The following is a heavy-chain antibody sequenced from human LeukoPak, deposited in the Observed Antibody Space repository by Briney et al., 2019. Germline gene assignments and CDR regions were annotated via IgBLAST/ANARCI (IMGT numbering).Heavy chain of an antibody. D-gene: IGHD3-10*01. CDR2: IYPGDSDT. V-gene: IGHV5-51*01. CDR1: RYSSTSYW. Sequence: GESLKISCKGSRYSSTSYWIGWVRQMPGKGLEWMGIIYPGDSDTRYSPSFQGQVTISADKSISTAYLQWSSLKASDTAMYYCARHYYYGSGSGYFDYWGQGTLVTVSS. CDR3: ARHYYYGSGSGYFDY. J-gene: IGHJ4*02.